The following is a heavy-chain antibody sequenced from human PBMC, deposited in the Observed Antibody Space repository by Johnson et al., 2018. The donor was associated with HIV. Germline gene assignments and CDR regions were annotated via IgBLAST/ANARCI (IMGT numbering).Heavy chain of an antibody. CDR3: AKGSGGEADAFDI. CDR1: GFTFDDYG. V-gene: IGHV3-20*04. Sequence: VQLVESGGGVVRPGGSLRLSCAAAGFTFDDYGMNWVRQAPGKGLEWVSGINWSGHDTAYSDSVKGRFTISRDNAKNSLYLQMNSLRAEDTALYYCAKGSGGEADAFDIWGQGTMVTVSS. CDR2: INWSGHDT. J-gene: IGHJ3*02. D-gene: IGHD3-16*01.